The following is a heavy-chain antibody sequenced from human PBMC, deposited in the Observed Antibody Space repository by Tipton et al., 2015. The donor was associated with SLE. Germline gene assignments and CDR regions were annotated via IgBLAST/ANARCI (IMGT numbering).Heavy chain of an antibody. V-gene: IGHV3-30*04. CDR3: ARGILEWSDY. Sequence: SLRLSCAASGFPFRSYAMHWVRQAPGKGLEWVAFMSFDGSNKYYADSVKGRFTISRDNSKNTLYLQMNSLRAEDTAVYYCARGILEWSDYWGQGTLVTVSS. CDR1: GFPFRSYA. J-gene: IGHJ4*02. D-gene: IGHD3-3*01. CDR2: MSFDGSNK.